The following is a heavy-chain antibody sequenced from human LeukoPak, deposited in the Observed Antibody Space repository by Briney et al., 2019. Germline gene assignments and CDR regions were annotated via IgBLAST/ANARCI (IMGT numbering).Heavy chain of an antibody. D-gene: IGHD1-26*01. J-gene: IGHJ6*04. CDR1: GFTFTSSA. CDR3: AAAKGADYYYYGMDV. V-gene: IGHV1-58*01. Sequence: SVKVSCKASGFTFTSSAVQWVRQARGQRLEWIGWIVVGSGNTNYAQKFQERATITRDMSTSTAYMELSSLRSEDTAVYYCAAAKGADYYYYGMDVWGKGTTVTVSS. CDR2: IVVGSGNT.